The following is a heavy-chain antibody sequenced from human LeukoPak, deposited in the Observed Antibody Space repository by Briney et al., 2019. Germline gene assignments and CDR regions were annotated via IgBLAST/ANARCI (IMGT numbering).Heavy chain of an antibody. J-gene: IGHJ4*02. CDR2: INWSGRST. D-gene: IGHD3-22*01. Sequence: GGSLRLSCAASGFIFDNYGMNWVRQAPGKGLEWVAGINWSGRSTGYADSVKGRFTVSRDNAKNTVYLQMNSLRPEDTALYHCARSYDSRGEAYWGQGTLVTVSS. V-gene: IGHV3-20*01. CDR3: ARSYDSRGEAY. CDR1: GFIFDNYG.